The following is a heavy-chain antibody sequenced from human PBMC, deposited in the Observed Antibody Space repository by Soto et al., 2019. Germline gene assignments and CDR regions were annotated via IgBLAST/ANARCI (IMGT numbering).Heavy chain of an antibody. CDR1: GFTFSAYG. CDR2: ISSGSTNK. J-gene: IGHJ4*02. CDR3: AREIYDSSGYYAPFDY. D-gene: IGHD3-22*01. Sequence: SLRLSCEVSGFTFSAYGMHWVRQAPGKGLEWVAAISSGSTNKNYADSVKGRFTISRDNAKNSLYLQMDSLRAEDTAVYYCAREIYDSSGYYAPFDYWGQGTLVTVSS. V-gene: IGHV3-30*03.